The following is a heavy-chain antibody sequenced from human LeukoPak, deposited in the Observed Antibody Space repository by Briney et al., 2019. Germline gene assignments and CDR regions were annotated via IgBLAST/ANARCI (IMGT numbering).Heavy chain of an antibody. J-gene: IGHJ3*02. CDR1: GYTFSNYG. CDR3: AKKDGDAFDI. V-gene: IGHV1-18*01. CDR2: ISAYTGNT. Sequence: GASVKVSCKASGYTFSNYGLSWVRQAPGHGLEWMGWISAYTGNTNYAQKFQGRVTLTTDTSTTTAYMDLRSLRSDDTAVYYCAKKDGDAFDIWGQGTMVTVSS.